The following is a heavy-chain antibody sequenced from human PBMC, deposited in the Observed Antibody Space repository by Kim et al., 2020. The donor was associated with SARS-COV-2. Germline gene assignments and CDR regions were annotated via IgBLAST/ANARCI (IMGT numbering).Heavy chain of an antibody. CDR1: GFTFSSYE. Sequence: GGSLRLSCAASGFTFSSYEMNWVRQAPGKGLEWVSYISSSGSTIYYADSVKGRFTISRDNAKNSLYLQMNSLRAEDTAVYYCARHIAVVGFDYWGQGTLVTVSS. CDR3: ARHIAVVGFDY. J-gene: IGHJ4*02. V-gene: IGHV3-48*03. D-gene: IGHD6-19*01. CDR2: ISSSGSTI.